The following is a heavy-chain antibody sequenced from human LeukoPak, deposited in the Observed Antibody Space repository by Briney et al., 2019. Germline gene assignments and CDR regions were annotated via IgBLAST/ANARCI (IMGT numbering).Heavy chain of an antibody. Sequence: ASVKVSCKASGYTFTTYYMHWVRQAPGQGLEWMGIINLSAGATTYAQKFQGRVTMTRDMSTSTVYMELSSLRSADTAIYYCAREGYCSGGSCHSGAHFQHWGRGTLVTVSS. CDR1: GYTFTTYY. D-gene: IGHD2-15*01. J-gene: IGHJ1*01. V-gene: IGHV1-46*01. CDR2: INLSAGAT. CDR3: AREGYCSGGSCHSGAHFQH.